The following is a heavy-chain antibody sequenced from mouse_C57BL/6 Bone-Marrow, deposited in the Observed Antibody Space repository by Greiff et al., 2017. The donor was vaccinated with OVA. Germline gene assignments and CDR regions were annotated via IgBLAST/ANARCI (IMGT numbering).Heavy chain of an antibody. CDR1: GYTFTSYW. CDR2: LDPSDSYT. CDR3: ARNYGSFAWFAY. D-gene: IGHD1-1*01. V-gene: IGHV1-69*01. Sequence: VQLQQPGAELVMPGASVKLSCKASGYTFTSYWMHWVKQRPGQGLEWIGELDPSDSYTNYNQKFKGKSTLTVDKSSSTAYMQLSSLTSEDSAVYYCARNYGSFAWFAYWGQGTLVTVSA. J-gene: IGHJ3*01.